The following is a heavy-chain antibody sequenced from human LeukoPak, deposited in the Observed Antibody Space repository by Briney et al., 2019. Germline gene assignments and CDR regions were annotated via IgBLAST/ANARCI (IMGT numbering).Heavy chain of an antibody. V-gene: IGHV3-20*04. Sequence: GGSLRLSCTASGFAFDEHGMNWVRHVPGQGLEWVSGINWSGGSTGYADPLRGRFTISRDNAKNSLYLQMDSLRAEDTALYYCARAPITSPFYFDYWGQGTLVTVSS. CDR1: GFAFDEHG. CDR3: ARAPITSPFYFDY. CDR2: INWSGGST. D-gene: IGHD2-2*01. J-gene: IGHJ4*02.